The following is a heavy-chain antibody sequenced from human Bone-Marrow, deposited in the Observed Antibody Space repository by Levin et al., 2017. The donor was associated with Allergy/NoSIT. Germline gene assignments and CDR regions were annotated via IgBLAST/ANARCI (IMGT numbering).Heavy chain of an antibody. D-gene: IGHD6-19*01. V-gene: IGHV3-7*01. CDR1: GFTFSSYW. J-gene: IGHJ4*02. CDR3: ARDPAVAGN. Sequence: PGGSLRLSCAASGFTFSSYWMSWVRQAPGKGLEWVANIKQDGTDKYYVDSVKGRFTISRDNTKNSLYLQMNSLRPEDTAVYYCARDPAVAGNWGQGTLVTVSS. CDR2: IKQDGTDK.